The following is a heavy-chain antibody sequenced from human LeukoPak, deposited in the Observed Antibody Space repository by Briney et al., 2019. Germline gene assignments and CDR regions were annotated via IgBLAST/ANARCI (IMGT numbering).Heavy chain of an antibody. CDR2: INPNSGGT. D-gene: IGHD2-2*02. Sequence: VASEKVSCKASGYTFTGYYMHWVRQAPGQGLEWMGWINPNSGGTNYAQKFQGRVTMTRDTSISTAYMELSRLRSDDTAVYYCARVSRVVVPAAISGYYYGMDVWGQGTTVTVSS. CDR3: ARVSRVVVPAAISGYYYGMDV. V-gene: IGHV1-2*02. J-gene: IGHJ6*02. CDR1: GYTFTGYY.